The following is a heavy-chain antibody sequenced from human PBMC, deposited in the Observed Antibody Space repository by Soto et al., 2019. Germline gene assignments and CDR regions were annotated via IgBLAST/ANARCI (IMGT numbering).Heavy chain of an antibody. Sequence: SGKVSCKASGGTFSSYAISWVRQAPGQGLEWMGGIIPIFGTANYAQKFQGRVTITADESTSTAYMELSSLRSEDTAVYYCARLSGYQPSNWFDPWGQGTQVTVSS. J-gene: IGHJ5*02. CDR3: ARLSGYQPSNWFDP. CDR1: GGTFSSYA. V-gene: IGHV1-69*13. CDR2: IIPIFGTA. D-gene: IGHD3-22*01.